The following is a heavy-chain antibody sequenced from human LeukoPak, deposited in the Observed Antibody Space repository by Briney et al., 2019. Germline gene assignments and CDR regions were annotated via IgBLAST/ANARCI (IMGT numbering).Heavy chain of an antibody. J-gene: IGHJ4*02. CDR2: IIPIFGTA. CDR1: GGTFSSYA. V-gene: IGHV1-69*13. D-gene: IGHD3-22*01. CDR3: ASTPAYYYDSSGSY. Sequence: ASVKVSCKASGGTFSSYAISWVRQAPGQGLEWMGGIIPIFGTANYAQKFQGRVTITADESTSTAYMELSSLRSEDTAVYYCASTPAYYYDSSGSYWGQGTRVTVSS.